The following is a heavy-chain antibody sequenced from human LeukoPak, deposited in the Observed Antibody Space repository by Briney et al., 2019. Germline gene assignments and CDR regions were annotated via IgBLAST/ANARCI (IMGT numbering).Heavy chain of an antibody. V-gene: IGHV1-2*06. CDR3: AREGAYCGGDCYSYYYGMDV. CDR1: GYTFTGYY. D-gene: IGHD2-21*02. Sequence: ASVKVSCKASGYTFTGYYMHWVRQAPGQGLEWMGRINPNSGGTNYAQKFQGRVTMTRDTSISTAYMELSRLRSDDTAVYYCAREGAYCGGDCYSYYYGMDVWGQGTTVTVSS. CDR2: INPNSGGT. J-gene: IGHJ6*02.